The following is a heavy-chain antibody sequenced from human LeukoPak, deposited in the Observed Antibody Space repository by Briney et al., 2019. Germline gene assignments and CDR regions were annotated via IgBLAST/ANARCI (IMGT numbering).Heavy chain of an antibody. J-gene: IGHJ3*02. D-gene: IGHD6-13*01. CDR2: ISSSSSYI. CDR1: GFTFSDFY. Sequence: PGGSLRLSCAASGFTFSDFYMSWIRQAPGKGLEWVSSISSSSSYIYYADSVKGRFTISRDNAKNSLYLQMNSLRAEDTAVYYCARDLRGYLAFDIWGQGTMVTVSS. V-gene: IGHV3-11*06. CDR3: ARDLRGYLAFDI.